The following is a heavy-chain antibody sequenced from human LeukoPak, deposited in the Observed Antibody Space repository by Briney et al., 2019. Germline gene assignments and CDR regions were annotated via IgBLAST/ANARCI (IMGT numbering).Heavy chain of an antibody. D-gene: IGHD4-17*01. CDR1: GGSISGSY. V-gene: IGHV4-59*01. Sequence: SETLSLTCTVSGGSISGSYWSWIWQPPGKGLEWIAYMYNSGSTNYNPSLKSRVTISIDTSKNQFSLKLSSLTAADTAIYYCARGIESYGDYGYWGQGILVTVSS. CDR2: MYNSGST. J-gene: IGHJ4*02. CDR3: ARGIESYGDYGY.